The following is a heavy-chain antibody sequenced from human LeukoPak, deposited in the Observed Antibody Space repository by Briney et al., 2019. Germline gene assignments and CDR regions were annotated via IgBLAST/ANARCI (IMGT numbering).Heavy chain of an antibody. CDR2: ISGSGGST. D-gene: IGHD2-2*01. Sequence: GGSLRLSCAASGSTFSSYAMSWVRQAPGKGLEWVSAISGSGGSTYYADSVKGRFTISRDNSKNTLYLQMNSLRAEDTAVYYCAKDVCSSTSCYRGGDYWGQGTLVTVSS. CDR1: GSTFSSYA. CDR3: AKDVCSSTSCYRGGDY. J-gene: IGHJ4*02. V-gene: IGHV3-23*01.